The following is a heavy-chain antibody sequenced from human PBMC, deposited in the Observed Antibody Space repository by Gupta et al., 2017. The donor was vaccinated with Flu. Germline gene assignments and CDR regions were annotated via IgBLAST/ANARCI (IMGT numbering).Heavy chain of an antibody. Sequence: QVQLVQSGAEVKKPGASVKVSCKASGYTFTSYDINWVRQATGQGLEWMGWMNPNSGNTGYAQKFQGRVTMTRNTSISTAYMELSSLRSEDTAVYYCARHYCSSTSCYTKVTYGMDVWGQGTTVTVSS. V-gene: IGHV1-8*01. D-gene: IGHD2-2*02. CDR3: ARHYCSSTSCYTKVTYGMDV. J-gene: IGHJ6*02. CDR1: GYTFTSYD. CDR2: MNPNSGNT.